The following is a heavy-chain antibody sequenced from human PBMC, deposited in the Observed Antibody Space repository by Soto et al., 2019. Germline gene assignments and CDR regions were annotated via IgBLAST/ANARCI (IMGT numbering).Heavy chain of an antibody. Sequence: EVQLLESGGGLVQPGGSLRLSCAASGFTFNNYAMTWVRQAPGKGLEWVSASSGGGDTTSYADSVKGRFTVSRDGSKXXXXXXXXXXXXXXXXXXXXXXXXXXXXXXXXRVDFWGQGTLVTVSS. CDR2: SSGGGDTT. J-gene: IGHJ4*02. V-gene: IGHV3-23*01. CDR3: XXXXXXXXXXXXRVDF. CDR1: GFTFNNYA.